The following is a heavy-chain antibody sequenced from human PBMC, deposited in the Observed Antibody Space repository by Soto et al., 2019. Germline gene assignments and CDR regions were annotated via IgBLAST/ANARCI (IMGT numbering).Heavy chain of an antibody. V-gene: IGHV1-46*01. Sequence: GASVKVSCKASGHTFTSYYMHWVRQAPGQGLEWIGIINLSAGSTSYAQKFQGRVTITRDTSTSTVYMDMSSLRSEDTAVYYCASSDHDILPTYSYSTDVWGQGTTVTVSS. CDR3: ASSDHDILPTYSYSTDV. D-gene: IGHD3-9*01. J-gene: IGHJ6*02. CDR1: GHTFTSYY. CDR2: INLSAGST.